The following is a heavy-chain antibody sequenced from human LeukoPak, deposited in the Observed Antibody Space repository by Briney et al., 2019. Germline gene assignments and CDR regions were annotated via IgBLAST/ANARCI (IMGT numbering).Heavy chain of an antibody. Sequence: GGSLRLSCAASGFTFSRYAMHWVRQAPGKGLEWVAVISYDGSNKYYADSVKGRFTISRDNSKNTLYLQMNSLRAEDTAVYYCARDPLRYCSSTSCLYNWFDPWGQGTLVTVSS. CDR2: ISYDGSNK. CDR3: ARDPLRYCSSTSCLYNWFDP. CDR1: GFTFSRYA. D-gene: IGHD2-2*01. J-gene: IGHJ5*02. V-gene: IGHV3-30*01.